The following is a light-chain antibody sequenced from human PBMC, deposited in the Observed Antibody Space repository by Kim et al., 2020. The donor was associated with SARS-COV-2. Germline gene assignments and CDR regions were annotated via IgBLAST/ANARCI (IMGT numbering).Light chain of an antibody. CDR2: DVG. CDR1: SSNVGGYNY. V-gene: IGLV2-14*03. Sequence: QSVLTQPASVSGSPGQSITISCTGTSSNVGGYNYVSWYQQHPGKAPKLMIYDVGTRPSGVSDRFSGSKSGNTASLTISGLQTEDEAYYYCSSYTTTTTRVFGGGTQLTVL. CDR3: SSYTTTTTRV. J-gene: IGLJ3*02.